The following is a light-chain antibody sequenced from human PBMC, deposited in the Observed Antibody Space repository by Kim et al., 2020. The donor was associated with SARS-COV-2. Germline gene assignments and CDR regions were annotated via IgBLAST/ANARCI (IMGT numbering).Light chain of an antibody. CDR1: SSGIGGYNY. Sequence: GRSSASSGMVTSSGIGGYNYVSWYQQHPGKAPKPMIYAVSQRPSGVSDRFSGSKSGNTASLTISGLQADDEGVYFCSSYTSTSTLLFGGGTQLTVL. J-gene: IGLJ2*01. V-gene: IGLV2-14*03. CDR2: AVS. CDR3: SSYTSTSTLL.